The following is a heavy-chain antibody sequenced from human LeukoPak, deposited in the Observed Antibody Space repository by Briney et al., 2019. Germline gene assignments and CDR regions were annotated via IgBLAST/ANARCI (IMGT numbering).Heavy chain of an antibody. Sequence: ASVKVSCKASGYTFTSYGISWVGQAPGQGLEWMGWISAYNGNTNYAQKLQGRVTMTTDTSTSTAYMELRSLRSDDTAVYYCARVSVEYCSSTSCYEADWFDPWGQGTLVTVSS. J-gene: IGHJ5*02. V-gene: IGHV1-18*01. CDR3: ARVSVEYCSSTSCYEADWFDP. CDR2: ISAYNGNT. D-gene: IGHD2-2*01. CDR1: GYTFTSYG.